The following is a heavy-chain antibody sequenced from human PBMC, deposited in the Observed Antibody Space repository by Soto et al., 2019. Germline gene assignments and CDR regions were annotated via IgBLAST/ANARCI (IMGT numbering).Heavy chain of an antibody. V-gene: IGHV3-23*01. Sequence: GGSLRLSCAASGFTFSSYAMSWVRQAPGKGLEWVSAISGSGGSTYYADSVKGRFTISRDNSKNTLYLQMNSLRAEDTAVYYCAKDRSARAPIWFGESFDYWGQGTLVTVSS. CDR1: GFTFSSYA. J-gene: IGHJ4*02. D-gene: IGHD3-10*01. CDR3: AKDRSARAPIWFGESFDY. CDR2: ISGSGGST.